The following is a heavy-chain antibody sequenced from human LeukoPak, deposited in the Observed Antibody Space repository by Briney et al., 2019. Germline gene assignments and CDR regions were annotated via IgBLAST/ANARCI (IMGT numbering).Heavy chain of an antibody. CDR2: IYYTGST. D-gene: IGHD3-16*02. Sequence: SETLSLTCTVSGGSISTYYWSWIRQPPGKGLEWIGYIYYTGSTSYNPSLKSRVTMSLDASKNQFSLKLSSVTAADTAVYYCARLYDYVWGSYRYAFDYWGQGTLVTVSS. J-gene: IGHJ4*02. V-gene: IGHV4-59*08. CDR1: GGSISTYY. CDR3: ARLYDYVWGSYRYAFDY.